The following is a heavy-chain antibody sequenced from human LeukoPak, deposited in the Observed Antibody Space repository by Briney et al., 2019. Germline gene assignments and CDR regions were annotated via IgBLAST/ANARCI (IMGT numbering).Heavy chain of an antibody. CDR1: VFTFSNYS. CDR2: ISSSSSYI. CDR3: ARAHQYSSSSNY. Sequence: GGSLRLSRAASVFTFSNYSMNWVRQAPGKGLEGVSPISSSSSYIYYGDSVKGRFTISRDNAKNSLYLQMNSLRAEDTAVYYCARAHQYSSSSNYWGQGPVVTVSS. J-gene: IGHJ4*02. D-gene: IGHD6-6*01. V-gene: IGHV3-21*01.